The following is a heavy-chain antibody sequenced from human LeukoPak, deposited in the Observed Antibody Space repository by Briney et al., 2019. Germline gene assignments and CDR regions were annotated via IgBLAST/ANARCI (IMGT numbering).Heavy chain of an antibody. J-gene: IGHJ4*02. CDR2: INALFRTA. Sequence: ASVKVSCRAPGNTFNIYSINWVRQAPGQGLEWMGGINALFRTANYAQKFQGRVSITADESTTTAFMELSSLRSEDTAIYFCAKRANCGGDCFAYDFWGQGTLVTVSS. V-gene: IGHV1-69*13. D-gene: IGHD2-21*01. CDR1: GNTFNIYS. CDR3: AKRANCGGDCFAYDF.